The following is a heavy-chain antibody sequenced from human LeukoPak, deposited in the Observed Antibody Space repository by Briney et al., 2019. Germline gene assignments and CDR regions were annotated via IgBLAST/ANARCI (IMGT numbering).Heavy chain of an antibody. J-gene: IGHJ4*02. CDR1: GYTFTSYG. D-gene: IGHD3-22*01. CDR3: ARGSPPRRNYDSRGYYSSSFDY. CDR2: ISAYNGNT. V-gene: IGHV1-18*01. Sequence: ASVKVSCKASGYTFTSYGISWVRQAPGQGLEWMGWISAYNGNTHYAQNLQGRVTITTDTATSTVYMELRSLRSDDTAVYYCARGSPPRRNYDSRGYYSSSFDYWGPGTLVTVSS.